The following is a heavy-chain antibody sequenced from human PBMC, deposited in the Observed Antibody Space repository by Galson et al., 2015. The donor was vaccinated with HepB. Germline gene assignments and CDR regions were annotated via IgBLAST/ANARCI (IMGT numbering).Heavy chain of an antibody. V-gene: IGHV3-7*01. CDR2: IKLDGSEK. CDR1: GFTFSSYW. J-gene: IGHJ4*02. Sequence: SLRLSCAASGFTFSSYWMTWVRQAPGKGLEWVANIKLDGSEKYYVDSVKGRFTISRDNAKNSLYLQMNRLRVEDTAVYYCARDLGRGGFSGYSSSWAQSYWGQGALVTVSS. D-gene: IGHD6-19*01. CDR3: ARDLGRGGFSGYSSSWAQSY.